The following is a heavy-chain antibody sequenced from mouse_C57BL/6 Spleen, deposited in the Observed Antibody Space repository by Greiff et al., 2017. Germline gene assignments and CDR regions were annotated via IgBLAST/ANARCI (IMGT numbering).Heavy chain of an antibody. V-gene: IGHV1-55*01. J-gene: IGHJ4*01. CDR2: IYPGSGST. CDR1: GYTFTSYW. Sequence: QVQLQQPGAELVKPGASVKMSCKASGYTFTSYWITWVKQRPGQGLEWIGDIYPGSGSTNYNEKFKSKATLTVATSSSTAYMQLSSLTSEASAVYYCAIHYGSSGDPYYAMDYWGQGTSVTVSS. D-gene: IGHD1-1*01. CDR3: AIHYGSSGDPYYAMDY.